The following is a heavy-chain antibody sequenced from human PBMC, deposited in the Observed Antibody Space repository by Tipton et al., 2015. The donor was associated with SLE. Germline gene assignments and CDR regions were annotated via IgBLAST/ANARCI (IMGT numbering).Heavy chain of an antibody. J-gene: IGHJ4*02. V-gene: IGHV4-34*01. Sequence: TLSLTCAVYGGSFSGYYWSWIRQPPGKGLEWIGEINHSGSTNYNPSLKRRVTISVDTSKNQVSLKLSSVTAADTAVYYCARVAPTEVFDYWGQGTLVTVSS. CDR3: ARVAPTEVFDY. CDR2: INHSGST. D-gene: IGHD1-1*01. CDR1: GGSFSGYY.